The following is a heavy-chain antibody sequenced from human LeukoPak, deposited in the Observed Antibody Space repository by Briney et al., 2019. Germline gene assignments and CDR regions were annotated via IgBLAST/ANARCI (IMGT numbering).Heavy chain of an antibody. D-gene: IGHD6-13*01. V-gene: IGHV4-39*01. Sequence: SETLSLTCTVSGGSISSSSYYWGWIRQPPGKGLEWIGSIPYSGSTYYNPSLKSRVTISVDTSKNQFSLKLSSVTAADTAVYYCARSSGYSSSGGLNWFDTWGQGTLVTVSS. CDR3: ARSSGYSSSGGLNWFDT. J-gene: IGHJ5*02. CDR1: GGSISSSSYY. CDR2: IPYSGST.